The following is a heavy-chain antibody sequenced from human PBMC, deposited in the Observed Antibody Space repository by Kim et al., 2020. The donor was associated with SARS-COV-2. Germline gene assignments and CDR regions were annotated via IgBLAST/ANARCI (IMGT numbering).Heavy chain of an antibody. Sequence: SVRGRFTIPRDNAKNSLYLQMNSLRAEDTAVYYCARSMVRGVDDAFDIWGQGTMVTVSS. CDR3: ARSMVRGVDDAFDI. J-gene: IGHJ3*02. D-gene: IGHD3-10*01. V-gene: IGHV3-11*06.